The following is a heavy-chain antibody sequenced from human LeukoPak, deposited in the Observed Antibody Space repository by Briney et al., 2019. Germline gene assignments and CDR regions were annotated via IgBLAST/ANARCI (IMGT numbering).Heavy chain of an antibody. V-gene: IGHV3-9*03. D-gene: IGHD3-10*01. J-gene: IGHJ4*02. CDR1: GFTFDNYA. CDR2: ISCSSGSI. Sequence: PGGSLRLSCAASGFTFDNYAMHWVRQAPGKGLEWVSDISCSSGSIGYADSVKGRFTIYRDNAKNSLYLQMNSLRAEDMALYYCAKGISSDMVRGVMGNYWGQGTLVTVSS. CDR3: AKGISSDMVRGVMGNY.